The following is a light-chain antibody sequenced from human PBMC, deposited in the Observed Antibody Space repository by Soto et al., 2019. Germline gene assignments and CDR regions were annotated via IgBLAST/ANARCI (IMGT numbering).Light chain of an antibody. V-gene: IGKV1-5*03. J-gene: IGKJ1*01. CDR1: HTISSW. CDR2: KAS. Sequence: DIQMTQSPSTLSASVRDRVTITCRASHTISSWLAWFQQRPGRAPKFLIYKASSLKNGVPLRFSGSGSGTEFTLTISSLQPDDFATYYCQQYNSYSQTFGQGTKVDIK. CDR3: QQYNSYSQT.